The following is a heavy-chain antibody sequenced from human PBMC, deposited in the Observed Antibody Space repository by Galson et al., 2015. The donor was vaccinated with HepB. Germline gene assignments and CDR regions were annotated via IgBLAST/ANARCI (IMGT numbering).Heavy chain of an antibody. CDR1: GGSISDTSYF. Sequence: SETLSLTCTVSGGSISDTSYFWGWIRQTPEKGLEWIGNIYYSGSTYYNPSLKRRVTISVDTAKNQFSLKLSSMTAADTAIYYCARFVGVQYRDYNNWFDPWGQGTLVTVSS. J-gene: IGHJ5*02. V-gene: IGHV4-39*01. CDR2: IYYSGST. D-gene: IGHD4-17*01. CDR3: ARFVGVQYRDYNNWFDP.